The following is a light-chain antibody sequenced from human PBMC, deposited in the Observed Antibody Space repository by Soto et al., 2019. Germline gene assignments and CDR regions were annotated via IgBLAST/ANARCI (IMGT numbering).Light chain of an antibody. CDR3: QQYGSSPPWT. V-gene: IGKV3-20*01. CDR2: GAS. J-gene: IGKJ1*01. Sequence: EIVLTQSPGTLSLSPGERATLSCRASPSVSSSYLAWYQQKPGQPPRLLIYGASTRATGIPDRFSGSGSGTDFTLTISRLEPEDFAVYYCQQYGSSPPWTFGQGTKVEIK. CDR1: PSVSSSY.